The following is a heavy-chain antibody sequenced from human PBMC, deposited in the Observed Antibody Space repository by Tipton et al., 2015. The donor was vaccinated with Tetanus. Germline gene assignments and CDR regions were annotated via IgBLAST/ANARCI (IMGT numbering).Heavy chain of an antibody. CDR3: AGGFVRWYEP. CDR1: GGSVNSGTYY. CDR2: IYYGGAT. Sequence: TLSLTCSVSGGSVNSGTYYWSWIRQPTGKGLEWLGDIYYGGATKYNPSLESRVTISMDTSKNQVSLRLTSVTAADTAVYSCAGGFVRWYEPWGRGALFSVSS. V-gene: IGHV4-61*01. J-gene: IGHJ5*02. D-gene: IGHD3-10*02.